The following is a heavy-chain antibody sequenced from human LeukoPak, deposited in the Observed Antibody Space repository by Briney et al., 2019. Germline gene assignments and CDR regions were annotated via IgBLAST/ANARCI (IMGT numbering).Heavy chain of an antibody. CDR2: ISSSSSYI. CDR1: GFTFSSYS. D-gene: IGHD3-16*01. CDR3: ARVIGSYGDSAY. J-gene: IGHJ4*02. Sequence: GGSLRLSCAASGFTFSSYSMNWVRQAPGKGLEWVSSISSSSSYIYYADSVKGRFTISRDNAKNSLYLQMDSLRAEDTAIYYCARVIGSYGDSAYWGQGTLVTVSS. V-gene: IGHV3-21*01.